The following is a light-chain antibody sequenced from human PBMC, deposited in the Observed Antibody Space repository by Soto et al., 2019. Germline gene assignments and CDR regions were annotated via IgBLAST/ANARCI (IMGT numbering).Light chain of an antibody. CDR2: GAY. J-gene: IGKJ2*01. CDR3: QHFSTSPPYT. CDR1: PSISATH. Sequence: EIVLTQSPGLLSSSPGETAVLSCRASPSISATHLARYQLRPGQSPRLLNYGAYGRATGVPGRFSGSESGIEFTLTIIILEPADFVVYCCQHFSTSPPYTFGQGTKLEI. V-gene: IGKV3-20*01.